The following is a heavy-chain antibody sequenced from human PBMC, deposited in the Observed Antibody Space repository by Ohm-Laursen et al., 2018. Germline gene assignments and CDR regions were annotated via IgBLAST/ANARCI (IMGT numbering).Heavy chain of an antibody. J-gene: IGHJ4*02. CDR3: ARDPIDNNGYNPDY. Sequence: SVKVSCKASGYTFTTHYIHWVRQAPGQGLEWMGIINPSGGSTKYAQKFQGRVTMTRDTSTSTVYMELNSLRAEDTAIYYCARDPIDNNGYNPDYWGQGTLVTVSS. CDR2: INPSGGST. D-gene: IGHD1-14*01. CDR1: GYTFTTHY. V-gene: IGHV1-46*01.